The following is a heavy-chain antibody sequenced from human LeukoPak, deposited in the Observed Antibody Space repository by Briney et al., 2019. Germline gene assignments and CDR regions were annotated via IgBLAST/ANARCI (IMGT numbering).Heavy chain of an antibody. D-gene: IGHD3-9*01. CDR2: ISYDGSNK. CDR1: GFTFSSNG. Sequence: GGSLRLSCSASGFTFSSNGMHWVRQAPGKGLEWVAVISYDGSNKYYADSVKGRFTISRDNSKNTLYLQMNSLRAEDTAVYYCAKHRGLLRYFDWLLFSYWGQGTLVTVSS. CDR3: AKHRGLLRYFDWLLFSY. J-gene: IGHJ4*02. V-gene: IGHV3-30*18.